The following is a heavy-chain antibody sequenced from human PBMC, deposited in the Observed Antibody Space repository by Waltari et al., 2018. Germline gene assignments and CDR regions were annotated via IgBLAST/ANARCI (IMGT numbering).Heavy chain of an antibody. CDR2: ILYDGSNT. D-gene: IGHD6-6*01. Sequence: QVQLVESGGGVVQPGRSLRLSCAASGFTFSPYTMNWVRQAPGKGLEWVALILYDGSNTYYADSVKGRFTISRDNSKNTLYLQMNSLRPDDRAVYYCTRGSTTAARCMDSWGQGTLVTVSS. J-gene: IGHJ4*02. V-gene: IGHV3-30*01. CDR3: TRGSTTAARCMDS. CDR1: GFTFSPYT.